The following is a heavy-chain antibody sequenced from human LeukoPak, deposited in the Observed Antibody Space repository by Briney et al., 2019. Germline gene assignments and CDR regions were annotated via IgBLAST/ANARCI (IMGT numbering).Heavy chain of an antibody. CDR1: GFTFRNYG. D-gene: IGHD2-8*01. V-gene: IGHV3-30*02. CDR3: AKDRCNNGIGCYYYYMDL. J-gene: IGHJ6*03. Sequence: PGGSLRLSCAASGFTFRNYGMHWVRQAPGKGLEWVAYIWYDESKKYYADSVKGRFTISRDTSKNTVYLQINSLRVEDTAVYYCAKDRCNNGIGCYYYYMDLWGKGTTVTISS. CDR2: IWYDESKK.